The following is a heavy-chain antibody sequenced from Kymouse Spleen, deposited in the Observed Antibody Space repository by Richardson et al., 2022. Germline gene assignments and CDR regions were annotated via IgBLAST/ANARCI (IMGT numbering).Heavy chain of an antibody. CDR1: GGSVSSGSYY. V-gene: IGHV4-61*01. J-gene: IGHJ3*02. Sequence: QVQLQESGPGLVKPSETLSLTCTVSGGSVSSGSYYWSWIRQPPGKGLEWIGYIYYSGSTNYNPSLKSRVTISVDTSKNQFSLKLSSVTAADTAVYYCAREGYSSGWYAFDIWGQGTMVTVSS. CDR2: IYYSGST. CDR3: AREGYSSGWYAFDI. D-gene: IGHD6-19*01.